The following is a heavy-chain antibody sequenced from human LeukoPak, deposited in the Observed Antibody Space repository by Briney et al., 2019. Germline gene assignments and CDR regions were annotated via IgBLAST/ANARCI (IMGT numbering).Heavy chain of an antibody. CDR1: GFTFSSYS. D-gene: IGHD3-16*01. CDR3: ARLGYFDMDV. CDR2: ISSSSSTI. V-gene: IGHV3-48*04. J-gene: IGHJ6*03. Sequence: GGSLRLSCAASGFTFSSYSMNWVRQAPGKGLEWVSYISSSSSTIYYADSVKGRFTISRDNAKNSLYLQTSRLRAEDAAVYYCARLGYFDMDVWGKGKTVPV.